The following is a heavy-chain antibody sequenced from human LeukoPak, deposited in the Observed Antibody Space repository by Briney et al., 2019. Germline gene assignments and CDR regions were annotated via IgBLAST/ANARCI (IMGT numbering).Heavy chain of an antibody. CDR3: ARGSHYFDY. CDR2: IYYSGST. V-gene: IGHV4-59*01. D-gene: IGHD6-6*01. J-gene: IGHJ4*02. Sequence: PSETLSLTCTVSGGSISSYYWRWLRQPPGKGLEWIGYIYYSGSTNNPSLKSRVSISLDTSKDQFSLKLSSVTAADTAVYYCARGSHYFDYWGQGTLVTVSS. CDR1: GGSISSYY.